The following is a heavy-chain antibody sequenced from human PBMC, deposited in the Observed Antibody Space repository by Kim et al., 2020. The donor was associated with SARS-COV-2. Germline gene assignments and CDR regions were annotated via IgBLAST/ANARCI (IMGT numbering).Heavy chain of an antibody. V-gene: IGHV4-34*01. CDR2: INHSGST. J-gene: IGHJ6*02. D-gene: IGHD3-22*01. Sequence: SETLSLTCAVYGGSFSGYYWSWIRQPPGKGLEWIGEINHSGSTNYNPSLKSRVTISVDTSKNQFSLKLSSVTAADTAVYYCARGRGITMIVVLMGGNYYYGMDVWGQGTTVTVSS. CDR1: GGSFSGYY. CDR3: ARGRGITMIVVLMGGNYYYGMDV.